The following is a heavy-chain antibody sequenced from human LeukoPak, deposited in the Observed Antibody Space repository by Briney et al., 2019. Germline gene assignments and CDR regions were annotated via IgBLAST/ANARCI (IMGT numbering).Heavy chain of an antibody. CDR2: IYSGGST. CDR3: TRVRSPNWFDP. CDR1: GLTVSNNY. V-gene: IGHV3-66*01. D-gene: IGHD3-10*01. Sequence: GGSLRLSCAASGLTVSNNYMTWVRQDPGKGLEWVSVIYSGGSTYYADSVKGRFTFSRDNSKNTLYLQMNSLRAEDTAVYYCTRVRSPNWFDPWGQGTLVTVSS. J-gene: IGHJ5*02.